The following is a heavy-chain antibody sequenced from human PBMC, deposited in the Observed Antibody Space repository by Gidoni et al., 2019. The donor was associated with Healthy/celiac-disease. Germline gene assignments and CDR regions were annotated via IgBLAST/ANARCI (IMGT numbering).Heavy chain of an antibody. D-gene: IGHD4-17*01. V-gene: IGHV3-30*18. CDR1: GFTFSSYG. CDR2: ISYDGSNK. Sequence: QVQLVESGGGVVQHGRSLRLSCAASGFTFSSYGMHWVRQAPGKGLEWVSVISYDGSNKYYADSVKGRFTISRDNSKNTLYLQMNSLRAEDTAVYYCAKDLTYGDYYYFDYWGQGTLVTVSS. CDR3: AKDLTYGDYYYFDY. J-gene: IGHJ4*02.